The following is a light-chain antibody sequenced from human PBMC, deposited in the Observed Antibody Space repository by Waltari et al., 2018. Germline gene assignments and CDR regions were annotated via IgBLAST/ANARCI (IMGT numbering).Light chain of an antibody. CDR2: TDG. CDR3: QVWDGTSDHVV. V-gene: IGLV3-21*04. J-gene: IGLJ3*02. CDR1: YIGSKS. Sequence: SYVVTQPPSVSVAPGETARITCGGNYIGSKSVHWYQQRPGQAPVLVIFTDGDRPSGIPERFSGSNSGNTATLTISRVEAGDEADFFCQVWDGTSDHVVFGGGTKLTVL.